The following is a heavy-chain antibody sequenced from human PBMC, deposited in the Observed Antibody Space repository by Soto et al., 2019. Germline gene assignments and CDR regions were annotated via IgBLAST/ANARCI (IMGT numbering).Heavy chain of an antibody. V-gene: IGHV3-23*01. Sequence: GSLRLSCGASGFTSSVYAMTWVRQAPGKGLEWVSAISGNGGSTYYADSVKGRFTISRDNSKSTLHLQMNSLRVEDTAVYYCAKDRTFGPPLVRFDSWGQGTLVTVSS. CDR2: ISGNGGST. CDR1: GFTSSVYA. CDR3: AKDRTFGPPLVRFDS. J-gene: IGHJ4*02. D-gene: IGHD6-6*01.